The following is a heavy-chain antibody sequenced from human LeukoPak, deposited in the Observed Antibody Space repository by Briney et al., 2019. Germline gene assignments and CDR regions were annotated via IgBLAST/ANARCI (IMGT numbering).Heavy chain of an antibody. CDR3: ARDPGRKYQLLMVNAFDI. CDR1: GGSISSSSYY. V-gene: IGHV4-39*07. D-gene: IGHD2-2*01. J-gene: IGHJ3*02. CDR2: IYYSGST. Sequence: PSETLSLTCTVSGGSISSSSYYWGWIRQPPGKGLEWIGSIYYSGSTYYNPSLKSRVTISVDTSKTQFSLKLSSVTAADTAVYYCARDPGRKYQLLMVNAFDIWGQGTMVTVSS.